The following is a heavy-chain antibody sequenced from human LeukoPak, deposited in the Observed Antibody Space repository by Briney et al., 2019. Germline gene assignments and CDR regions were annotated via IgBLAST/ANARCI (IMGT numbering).Heavy chain of an antibody. D-gene: IGHD2-2*01. CDR3: AREFRVPYYYYYYMDV. CDR2: IYYSGST. J-gene: IGHJ6*03. V-gene: IGHV4-59*01. CDR1: GGSISSYY. Sequence: SETLSLTCTVSGGSISSYYWSWIRQPPGKGLEWIGYIYYSGSTNYNPSLKSRVTISVDTSKNQFSLKLSSVTAADTAVYYCAREFRVPYYYYYYMDVWGKGTTVTVSS.